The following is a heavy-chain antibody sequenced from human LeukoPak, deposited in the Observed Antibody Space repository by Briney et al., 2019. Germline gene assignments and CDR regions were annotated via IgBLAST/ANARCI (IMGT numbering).Heavy chain of an antibody. J-gene: IGHJ4*02. CDR3: ARDALRYCSGGSCYSEYSDY. CDR1: GFTFSSYW. D-gene: IGHD2-15*01. V-gene: IGHV3-7*03. CDR2: IKQDGSEK. Sequence: PGGFLRLSCAASGFTFSSYWMSWVRQAPGKGLEWVANIKQDGSEKYYVDSVKGRFTISRDNAKNSLYLQMNSLRAEDTAVYYCARDALRYCSGGSCYSEYSDYWGQGTLVTVSS.